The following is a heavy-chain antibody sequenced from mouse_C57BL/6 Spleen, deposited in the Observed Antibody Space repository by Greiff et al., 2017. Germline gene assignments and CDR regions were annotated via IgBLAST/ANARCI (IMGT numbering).Heavy chain of an antibody. CDR2: IDPSDSYT. J-gene: IGHJ2*01. CDR3: AWGYGNYVNY. V-gene: IGHV1-69*01. Sequence: VQLQQPGAELVMPGASVKLSCKASGYTFTSYWMHWVKQRPGQGLEWIGEIDPSDSYTNYNQKFKGKSTLTVDKSSSTAYMQLSSLTSEDSAVYYCAWGYGNYVNYWGQGTTLTVSS. CDR1: GYTFTSYW. D-gene: IGHD2-1*01.